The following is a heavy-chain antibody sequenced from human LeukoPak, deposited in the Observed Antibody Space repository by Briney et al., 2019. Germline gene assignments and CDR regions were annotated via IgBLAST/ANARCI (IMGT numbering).Heavy chain of an antibody. CDR2: GHYSGRT. V-gene: IGHV4-59*01. J-gene: IGHJ4*02. CDR1: GGPLSSYH. CDR3: ARVVFGELSAFFDY. Sequence: SETLSLTCTVSGGPLSSYHWSWIPESPGKGMERIGSGHYSGRTNHNPSLKSRVTISVDMSKNQFSLELSSVTAADTAVYFCARVVFGELSAFFDYWGQGTPVTVSS. D-gene: IGHD3-10*02.